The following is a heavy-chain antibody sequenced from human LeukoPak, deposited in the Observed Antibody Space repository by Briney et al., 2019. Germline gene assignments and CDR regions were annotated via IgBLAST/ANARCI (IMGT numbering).Heavy chain of an antibody. Sequence: GGSLRLSCAASGFTFDDYCMSWVRQAPGKGLEWVSGINWNGGSTGYADSVKGRFTISRDNAKNSLYLQMNSLRAEDTALYYCARDYMGYCSGGSCYSGHNFDYWGQGTLVTVSS. V-gene: IGHV3-20*04. CDR1: GFTFDDYC. D-gene: IGHD2-15*01. J-gene: IGHJ4*02. CDR2: INWNGGST. CDR3: ARDYMGYCSGGSCYSGHNFDY.